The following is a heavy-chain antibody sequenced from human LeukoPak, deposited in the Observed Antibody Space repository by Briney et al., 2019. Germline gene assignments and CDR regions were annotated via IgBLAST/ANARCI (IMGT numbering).Heavy chain of an antibody. Sequence: PGGSLRLSCAASGFTFSSYAMHWVRQAPGRGLEWVSSISSSSSYIYYADSVKGRFTISRDNAKNSLYLQMDSLRAEDTAVYYCARGGIITSHAFEIWGQGTMVTVSS. CDR2: ISSSSSYI. CDR3: ARGGIITSHAFEI. CDR1: GFTFSSYA. V-gene: IGHV3-21*01. J-gene: IGHJ3*02. D-gene: IGHD1-26*01.